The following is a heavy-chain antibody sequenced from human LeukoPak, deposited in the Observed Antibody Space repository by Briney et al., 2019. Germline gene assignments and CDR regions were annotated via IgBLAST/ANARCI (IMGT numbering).Heavy chain of an antibody. D-gene: IGHD3-22*01. CDR1: GFTVSSNY. CDR3: AKGNTYYYDSSGN. J-gene: IGHJ4*02. V-gene: IGHV3-53*01. Sequence: GGSLRLSCAASGFTVSSNYMSWVRQAPGKGLEWVSVIYSGGSTYYADSVKGRFTISRDNSKNTLYLQVNSLRAEDTAIYYCAKGNTYYYDSSGNWGQGTLVTVSS. CDR2: IYSGGST.